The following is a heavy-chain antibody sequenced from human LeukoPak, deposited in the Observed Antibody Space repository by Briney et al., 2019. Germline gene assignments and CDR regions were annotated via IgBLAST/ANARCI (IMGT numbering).Heavy chain of an antibody. V-gene: IGHV3-7*01. CDR1: GFTFSSYA. CDR3: AREGHWGYSYGIFDY. D-gene: IGHD5-18*01. J-gene: IGHJ4*02. Sequence: PGGSLRLSCAASGFTFSSYAMSWVRQAPGKGLEWVANIKQDGSEKYYVDSVKGRFTISRDNAKNSLYLQMNSLRAEDTAVYYCAREGHWGYSYGIFDYWGQGTLVTVSS. CDR2: IKQDGSEK.